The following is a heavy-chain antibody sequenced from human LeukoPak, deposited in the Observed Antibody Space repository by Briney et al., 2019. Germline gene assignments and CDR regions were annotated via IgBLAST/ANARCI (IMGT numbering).Heavy chain of an antibody. Sequence: GGSLRLSCVASGFTFKSHNMNWVRQAPGKGLEWFSFTSGDSKVIYYADSVKGRFTISRDNAKNSLYLQMNSLRADDTAVYYCGRDGGVAYGLDVWGQGTTVTVSS. CDR2: TSGDSKVI. D-gene: IGHD3-3*01. J-gene: IGHJ6*02. CDR1: GFTFKSHN. V-gene: IGHV3-48*01. CDR3: GRDGGVAYGLDV.